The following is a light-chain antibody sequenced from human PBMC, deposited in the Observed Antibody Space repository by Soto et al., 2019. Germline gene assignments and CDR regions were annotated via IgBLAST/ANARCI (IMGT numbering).Light chain of an antibody. Sequence: EIVMTQSPATLSVFPGERATLSCRASQSIGSLLAWYQQKPGQAPRLLIYGASVRATGIPGRFSGSGSGTELTLTISCLQSEDFAVYYCQHYNDWPPLTFGGGTKVEIK. CDR1: QSIGSL. J-gene: IGKJ4*01. CDR3: QHYNDWPPLT. V-gene: IGKV3-15*01. CDR2: GAS.